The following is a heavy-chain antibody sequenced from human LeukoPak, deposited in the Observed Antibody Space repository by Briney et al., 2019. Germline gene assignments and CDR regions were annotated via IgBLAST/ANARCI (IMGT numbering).Heavy chain of an antibody. J-gene: IGHJ4*02. CDR3: AKDMIVIVPAALGY. Sequence: GGSLRLSCAASGFTFSRYGMHWVRQAPGKGLEWVAFIRYDGSNKYYADSVKGRFTVSRDNSKNTLDLQMNSLRAEDTALYYCAKDMIVIVPAALGYWGQGTLVTVSS. CDR1: GFTFSRYG. D-gene: IGHD2-2*01. V-gene: IGHV3-30*02. CDR2: IRYDGSNK.